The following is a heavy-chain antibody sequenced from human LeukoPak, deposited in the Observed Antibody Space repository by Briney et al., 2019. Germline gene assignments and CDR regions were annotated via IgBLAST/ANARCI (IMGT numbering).Heavy chain of an antibody. J-gene: IGHJ5*02. Sequence: GGSLRLSCAASGFTFSSYAMSWVRQAPGKGLEWVSAISGSGGSTYHADSVKGRFTISRDNSKNTLYLQMNSLRAVDTAVYYCAKVAYYYDSSGGHWFDPWGQGTLVTVSS. CDR1: GFTFSSYA. CDR3: AKVAYYYDSSGGHWFDP. CDR2: ISGSGGST. D-gene: IGHD3-22*01. V-gene: IGHV3-23*01.